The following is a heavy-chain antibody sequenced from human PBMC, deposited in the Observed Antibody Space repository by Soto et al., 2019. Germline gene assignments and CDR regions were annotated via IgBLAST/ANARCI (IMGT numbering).Heavy chain of an antibody. CDR3: ARDSWTIAARPDLGFDP. CDR2: ISAYNGNT. J-gene: IGHJ5*02. V-gene: IGHV1-18*01. Sequence: GASVKVSCKASGYTFTSYGISWVRQAPGQGLEWMGWISAYNGNTNYAQKLQGRVTMTTDTSTSTAYMELRSLRSDDTAVYYCARDSWTIAARPDLGFDPWGQGTLVTVSS. CDR1: GYTFTSYG. D-gene: IGHD6-6*01.